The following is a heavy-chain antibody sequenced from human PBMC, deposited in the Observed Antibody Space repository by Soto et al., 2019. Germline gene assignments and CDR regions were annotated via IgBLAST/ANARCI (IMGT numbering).Heavy chain of an antibody. CDR1: VGTFNTFP. CDR2: SIPLLGPA. J-gene: IGHJ4*02. CDR3: ARAAKSYFDY. Sequence: QVHLVQSGAEVKKPGSSFNVSCKVSVGTFNTFPVSWVRQAPGQGFEWLGGSIPLLGPAFYAQNFQGRVTITADKSTSTAYLELTSLTSEDTAVYYCARAAKSYFDYWGQGTLVTVSS. V-gene: IGHV1-69*06.